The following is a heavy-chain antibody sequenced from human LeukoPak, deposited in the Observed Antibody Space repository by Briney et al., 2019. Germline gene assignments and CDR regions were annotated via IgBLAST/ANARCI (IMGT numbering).Heavy chain of an antibody. V-gene: IGHV3-43*02. CDR3: AKESGKFDY. J-gene: IGHJ4*02. Sequence: GGSLRLSRVVSGINFADYAMHWVRQPPGKGLEWVSLISADGGSTFSADSVKGRFSISRDNSKNSLYLQMNSLRSEDTAMYCCAKESGKFDYWGQGTLVAVSS. CDR1: GINFADYA. CDR2: ISADGGST.